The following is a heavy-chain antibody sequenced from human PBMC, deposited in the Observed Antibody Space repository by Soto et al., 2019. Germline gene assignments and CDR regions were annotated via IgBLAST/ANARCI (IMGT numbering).Heavy chain of an antibody. V-gene: IGHV3-30*03. J-gene: IGHJ4*01. CDR3: ATAEYTPRDY. Sequence: QVPLVESGGGVVQPGRSLRVSCAVSGFTFSAYGLHWVRQAPGKGLEWVAVISYDGREKYYADSVKGRFTLSRDNSKSTLYLQLSSLRAEDTAVYYCATAEYTPRDYWGQGTLVTVSS. CDR1: GFTFSAYG. CDR2: ISYDGREK. D-gene: IGHD2-21*02.